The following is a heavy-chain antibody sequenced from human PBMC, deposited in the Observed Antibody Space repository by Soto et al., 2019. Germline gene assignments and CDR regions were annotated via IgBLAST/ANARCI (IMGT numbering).Heavy chain of an antibody. D-gene: IGHD6-13*01. V-gene: IGHV1-3*01. CDR1: GYTFTSYA. CDR3: AGDWSIAAAGSDYYYGMDV. J-gene: IGHJ6*02. Sequence: QVQLVQSGAEVKKPGASVKVSCKASGYTFTSYAMHWVRQAPGQRLEWMGWINAGNGNTKYSQKFQGRVTITRDASASTAYMELSSLRSEDTAVYYCAGDWSIAAAGSDYYYGMDVWGQGTTVTVSS. CDR2: INAGNGNT.